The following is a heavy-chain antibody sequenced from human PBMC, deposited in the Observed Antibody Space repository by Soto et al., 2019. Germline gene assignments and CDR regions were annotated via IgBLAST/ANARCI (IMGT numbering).Heavy chain of an antibody. Sequence: QVQLVQSGAEVKKPGASVKVSCKASGYSFIGYGFSWVRQSPGQGLEYMGWISAYNGDTHYAQSLQGIVTMTTETSTSTAYMELRSLRPDDTAVYYCARDGALYGDYGGYWGQGTLVTVSS. J-gene: IGHJ4*02. CDR1: GYSFIGYG. CDR3: ARDGALYGDYGGY. V-gene: IGHV1-18*01. CDR2: ISAYNGDT. D-gene: IGHD4-17*01.